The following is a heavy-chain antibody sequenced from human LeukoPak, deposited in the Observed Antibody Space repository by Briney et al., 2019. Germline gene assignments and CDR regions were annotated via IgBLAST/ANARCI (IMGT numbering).Heavy chain of an antibody. J-gene: IGHJ6*02. CDR1: GYTFTSYA. Sequence: ASVKVCCKASGYTFTSYAMNWVRQAPGQGLEWMGWINTNTGNPTYAQGFTGRFVFSLDTSVSTAYLQISSLKAEDTAVYYCARDDSGYSGYPIFYYYYYGMDVWGQGTTVTVSS. V-gene: IGHV7-4-1*02. CDR2: INTNTGNP. D-gene: IGHD5-12*01. CDR3: ARDDSGYSGYPIFYYYYYGMDV.